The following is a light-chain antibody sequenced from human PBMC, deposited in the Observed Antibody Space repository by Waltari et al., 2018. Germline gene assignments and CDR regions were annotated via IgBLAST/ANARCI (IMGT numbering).Light chain of an antibody. CDR1: QSISSW. CDR3: QQYNSYSGT. Sequence: DIQMTQSPSTLSASVGDRVTIICRASQSISSWLAWYQQKPGKVPKLLIHKASSLASGVPSRFSGSGSGTEFTLTISSLQPDDFATYYCQQYNSYSGTFGQGTKVEIK. J-gene: IGKJ2*01. V-gene: IGKV1-5*03. CDR2: KAS.